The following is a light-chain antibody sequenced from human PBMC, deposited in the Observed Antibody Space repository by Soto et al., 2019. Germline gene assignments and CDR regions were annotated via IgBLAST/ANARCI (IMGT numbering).Light chain of an antibody. J-gene: IGKJ5*01. V-gene: IGKV1-5*01. CDR2: DAS. Sequence: DIQMTQSPSTLSASVGDRVTITCRASQSISSWLAWYQQRPGQAPKLLIYDASRLESGVPSRFSGTGSGTEFTLTISSLQPDDFATYYCQRYNSYPITFGQGTRLEIK. CDR1: QSISSW. CDR3: QRYNSYPIT.